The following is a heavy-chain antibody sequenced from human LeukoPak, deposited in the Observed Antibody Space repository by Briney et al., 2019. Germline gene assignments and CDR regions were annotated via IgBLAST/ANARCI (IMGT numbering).Heavy chain of an antibody. Sequence: ASVKVSCKASGYTFTGYYMHWVRQAPGQGLEWMGWINPNSGGTNYAQKFQGRVTMTRDTSISTAYMELSRLRSDDTAVYYCARTEDIVVVPAASWFDPWGQGTLVTVSS. CDR1: GYTFTGYY. V-gene: IGHV1-2*02. CDR3: ARTEDIVVVPAASWFDP. J-gene: IGHJ5*02. CDR2: INPNSGGT. D-gene: IGHD2-2*01.